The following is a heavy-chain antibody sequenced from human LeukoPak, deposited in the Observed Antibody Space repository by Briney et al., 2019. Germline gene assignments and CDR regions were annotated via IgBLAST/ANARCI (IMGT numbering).Heavy chain of an antibody. CDR2: ISGSGGST. CDR1: GFTFSSYA. J-gene: IGHJ2*01. D-gene: IGHD2-21*02. Sequence: GGSLRLSCAASGFTFSSYAMSWVRQAPGKGLEWVSAISGSGGSTYYADSVKGRFTISRDNSKNTLYLQMNSLRAEDTAVYYCAKAVRSLIVVVTAIDWYFDLWGRGTLSLSPQ. CDR3: AKAVRSLIVVVTAIDWYFDL. V-gene: IGHV3-23*01.